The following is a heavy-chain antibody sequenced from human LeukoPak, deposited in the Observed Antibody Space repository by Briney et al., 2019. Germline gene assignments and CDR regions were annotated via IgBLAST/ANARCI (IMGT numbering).Heavy chain of an antibody. CDR3: ARDTVNGPFVISLDC. D-gene: IGHD2-8*01. J-gene: IGHJ4*02. CDR1: GFIFKSYP. V-gene: IGHV3-48*03. CDR2: INTGGSTT. Sequence: GGSLRLSCAASGFIFKSYPMNWVRQAPGKGLEWVSHINTGGSTTYYVDSVRGRFTVSRDNAKNLLFLQMNSLRAEDTAVYYCARDTVNGPFVISLDCWGQGALVTVSS.